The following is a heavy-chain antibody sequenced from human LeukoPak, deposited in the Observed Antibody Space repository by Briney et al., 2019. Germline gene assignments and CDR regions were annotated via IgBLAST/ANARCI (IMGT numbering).Heavy chain of an antibody. CDR3: ARGGDSYDSSGYALDY. D-gene: IGHD3-22*01. CDR2: IYPGDSDT. V-gene: IGHV5-51*01. CDR1: GYSFTSYW. Sequence: GESLKISCKGSGYSFTSYWIGWVRQMPGKGLEWMGIIYPGDSDTRYSPSFQGQVTISADKSISTAYLQWSSLKASDTAIYYCARGGDSYDSSGYALDYWGQGTLVTVSS. J-gene: IGHJ4*02.